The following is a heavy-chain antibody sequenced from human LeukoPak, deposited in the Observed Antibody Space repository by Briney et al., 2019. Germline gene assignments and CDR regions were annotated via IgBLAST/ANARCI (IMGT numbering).Heavy chain of an antibody. CDR2: ISSSGTDI. Sequence: GGSLRLSCAASGFTFSSHFMNWFRQAPGKGLEWVSLISSSGTDIYYADSVKGRFTISRDNAKNSLYLQMNSLSAEDTAVYYCARERYSRSSHDALDLWGQGTMVTVSS. J-gene: IGHJ3*01. CDR3: ARERYSRSSHDALDL. V-gene: IGHV3-21*01. CDR1: GFTFSSHF. D-gene: IGHD6-6*01.